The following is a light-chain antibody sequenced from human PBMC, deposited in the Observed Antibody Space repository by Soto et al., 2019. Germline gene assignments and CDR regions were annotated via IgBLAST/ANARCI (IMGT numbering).Light chain of an antibody. V-gene: IGKV1-5*01. CDR2: DAS. CDR3: QQYSTYPLP. J-gene: IGKJ4*01. CDR1: QSITTF. Sequence: DIQMTQSPSTLSASIGDRVTITCRASQSITTFLAWYQQKPGKAPQILIYDASKLEPGVPSRLSGGGSGTEFTLTISSLQPDECATYYCQQYSTYPLPFGGGTRVEIK.